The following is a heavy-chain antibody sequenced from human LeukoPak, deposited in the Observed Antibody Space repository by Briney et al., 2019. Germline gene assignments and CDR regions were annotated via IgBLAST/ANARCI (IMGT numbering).Heavy chain of an antibody. CDR2: ISGSGGST. J-gene: IGHJ2*01. V-gene: IGHV3-23*01. D-gene: IGHD3-22*01. CDR1: GFTFSSYA. Sequence: GGSLRLSCAASGFTFSSYAMSWVRQAPGKGLEWVSAISGSGGSTYYADSVKGRFTLPRDNSKNPLYLQMNSLRAEDTAVYYCAKPLYYDSSGRSFFWYFDLWGRGTLVTVSS. CDR3: AKPLYYDSSGRSFFWYFDL.